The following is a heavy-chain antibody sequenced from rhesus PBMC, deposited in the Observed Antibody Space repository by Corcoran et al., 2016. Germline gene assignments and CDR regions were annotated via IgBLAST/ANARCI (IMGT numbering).Heavy chain of an antibody. CDR3: ARRLATVTLSYFDY. D-gene: IGHD5-36*02. Sequence: QLQESGPGLVKASETLSLTCAVSGGSISSSNWWSWIRQSPGKGLEWFGYIYGGSGTTSYNPSLKSRVTISTDTSKIQFSLKLSSVTAADTAVYYCARRLATVTLSYFDYWGQGVLVTVSS. CDR1: GGSISSSNW. CDR2: IYGGSGTT. J-gene: IGHJ4*01. V-gene: IGHV4S7*01.